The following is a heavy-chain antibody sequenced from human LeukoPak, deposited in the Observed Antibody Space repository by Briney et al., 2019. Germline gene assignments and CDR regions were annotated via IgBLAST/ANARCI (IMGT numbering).Heavy chain of an antibody. CDR3: ARSPQYHYDIWGFDY. D-gene: IGHD3-9*01. CDR2: IYPGDSDT. J-gene: IGHJ4*02. CDR1: GYSFTSYW. Sequence: PGGSLRLSCKGSGYSFTSYWVGWVRQMPGEGLEWMGIIYPGDSDTRYSPSFQGQVTISADKSISTAYLQWSSLKASDTAMYYCARSPQYHYDIWGFDYWGQGTLVTVSS. V-gene: IGHV5-51*01.